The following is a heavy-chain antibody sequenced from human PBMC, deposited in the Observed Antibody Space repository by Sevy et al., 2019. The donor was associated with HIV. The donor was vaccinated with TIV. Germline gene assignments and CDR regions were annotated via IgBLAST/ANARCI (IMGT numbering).Heavy chain of an antibody. CDR1: GFTFITYA. CDR2: IYGSGGTT. Sequence: GGSLRLSCKPSGFTFITYAMNWVRQAPGKGLEWVSTIYGSGGTTDYADSVKGRFTISRDNSKNTLYLQMDSLRTEDTAIYYCAGARYDGSGSFDAFDIWGQGTMVTVSS. V-gene: IGHV3-23*01. D-gene: IGHD3-22*01. J-gene: IGHJ3*02. CDR3: AGARYDGSGSFDAFDI.